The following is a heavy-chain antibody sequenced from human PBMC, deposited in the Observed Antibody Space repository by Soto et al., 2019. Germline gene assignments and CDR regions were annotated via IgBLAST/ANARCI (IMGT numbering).Heavy chain of an antibody. D-gene: IGHD3-10*01. Sequence: QVQLVQSETEVAEPGASVRLSCKTSGYTFSTYGLSWVRQAPGQGLEWMGWTVAISESTIYAQKFQGRATATTDSPTHTGYLELSRLTSDDTALYSCARVAGYGSGSSHFDTWGQGTLVTVSS. CDR1: GYTFSTYG. CDR3: ARVAGYGSGSSHFDT. V-gene: IGHV1-18*01. CDR2: TVAISEST. J-gene: IGHJ4*02.